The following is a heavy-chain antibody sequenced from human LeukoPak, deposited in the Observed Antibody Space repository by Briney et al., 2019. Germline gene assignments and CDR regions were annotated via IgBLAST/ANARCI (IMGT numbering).Heavy chain of an antibody. CDR1: GYTFTGYY. V-gene: IGHV1-2*06. CDR3: ASLSTPTIFGVVNFDY. D-gene: IGHD3-3*01. CDR2: INPNSGGT. J-gene: IGHJ4*02. Sequence: ASVKVSCKASGYTFTGYYMHWVRQAPGQGLEWMGRINPNSGGTNYAQKFQGRVTMTRDTSISTAYMELSRLRSDDTAVYYCASLSTPTIFGVVNFDYWGQGTPVTVSS.